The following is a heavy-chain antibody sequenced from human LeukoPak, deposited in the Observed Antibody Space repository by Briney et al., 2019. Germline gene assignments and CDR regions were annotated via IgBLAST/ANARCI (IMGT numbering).Heavy chain of an antibody. CDR3: ASSWSSGWYHFDY. CDR2: IIPIFGTA. D-gene: IGHD6-19*01. Sequence: ASVKVSCKASGGTFISYAISWVRQAPGQGLEWRGGIIPIFGTANYAQKFQGRVTITTDESTSTAYMELSSLRSEDTAVYYCASSWSSGWYHFDYWGQGTLVTVSS. V-gene: IGHV1-69*05. J-gene: IGHJ4*02. CDR1: GGTFISYA.